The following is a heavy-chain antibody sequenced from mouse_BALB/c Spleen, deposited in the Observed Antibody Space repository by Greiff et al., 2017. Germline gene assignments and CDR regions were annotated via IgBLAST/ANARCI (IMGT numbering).Heavy chain of an antibody. CDR3: ARTGTNYYAMDY. CDR1: GYTFTDYA. CDR2: ISTYYGDA. V-gene: IGHV1S137*01. Sequence: QVHVKQSGAELVRPGVSVKISCKGSGYTFTDYAMHWVKQSHAKSLEWIGVISTYYGDASYNQKFKGKATMTVDKSSSTAYMELARLTSEDSAIYYCARTGTNYYAMDYWGQGTSVTVSS. D-gene: IGHD4-1*01. J-gene: IGHJ4*01.